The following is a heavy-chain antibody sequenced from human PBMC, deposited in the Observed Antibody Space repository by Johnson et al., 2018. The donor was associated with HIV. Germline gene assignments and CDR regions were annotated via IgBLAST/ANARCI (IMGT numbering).Heavy chain of an antibody. Sequence: VQLVESGGGVVQPGGSLRLSCAASGFIFSDYGLHWVRQAPGKGLEWLTFIRYDGRNKYYADSVKGRFTISRDTSKNTLYLQMNSLRAEDTAVYYCAKDLCLNCRGGSCYWTDAFDIWGQGTMVTVSS. J-gene: IGHJ3*02. V-gene: IGHV3-30*02. D-gene: IGHD2-15*01. CDR1: GFIFSDYG. CDR3: AKDLCLNCRGGSCYWTDAFDI. CDR2: IRYDGRNK.